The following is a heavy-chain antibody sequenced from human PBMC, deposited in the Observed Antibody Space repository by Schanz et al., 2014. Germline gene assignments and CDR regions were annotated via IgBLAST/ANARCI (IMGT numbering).Heavy chain of an antibody. CDR2: VSGNNGNS. D-gene: IGHD2-2*01. Sequence: QVHLVQSGPEVVRPGASVKVSCKASGYTITNYGFSWVRQAPGQGLEWMGWVSGNNGNSDYVDSLQGRVTMTTDPSTGTVYLELRNLRAADTAVYYCARDADMPLDSWGQGTLVTVS. CDR3: ARDADMPLDS. J-gene: IGHJ4*02. CDR1: GYTITNYG. V-gene: IGHV1-18*04.